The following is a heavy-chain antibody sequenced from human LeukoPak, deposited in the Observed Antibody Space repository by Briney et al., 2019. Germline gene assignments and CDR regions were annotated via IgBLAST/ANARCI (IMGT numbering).Heavy chain of an antibody. CDR1: GFTFSTYW. CDR3: ARDDYGDYFFPY. D-gene: IGHD4-17*01. Sequence: PGGSLRLSCAASGFTFSTYWMHWVRQAPGKGLVWVSRINSDESNTNYADSVKGRFTISRDNAKNTLYLQMNSLRAEDTAVYYCARDDYGDYFFPYWDQGTLVTVSS. J-gene: IGHJ4*02. V-gene: IGHV3-74*01. CDR2: INSDESNT.